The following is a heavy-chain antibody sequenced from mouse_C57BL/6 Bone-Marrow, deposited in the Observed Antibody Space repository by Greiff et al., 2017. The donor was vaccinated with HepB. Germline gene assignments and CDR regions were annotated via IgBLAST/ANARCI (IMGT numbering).Heavy chain of an antibody. CDR2: IYPGSGST. CDR1: GYTFTSYW. Sequence: QVHVKQPGAELVKPGASVKMSCKASGYTFTSYWITWVKQRPGQGLEWIGDIYPGSGSTNYNEKFKSKATLTVDTSSSTAYMQLSSLTSEDSAVYYCARSLYYDYFDYWGQGTTLTVSS. V-gene: IGHV1-55*01. D-gene: IGHD2-4*01. J-gene: IGHJ2*01. CDR3: ARSLYYDYFDY.